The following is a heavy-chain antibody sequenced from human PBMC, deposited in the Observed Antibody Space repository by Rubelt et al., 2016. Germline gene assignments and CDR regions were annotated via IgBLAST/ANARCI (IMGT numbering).Heavy chain of an antibody. Sequence: QVQLQESGPGLVKPSQTLSLTCTVSGGSISSGGYYWSWIRQHPGKGLEWIGYIYYSGSTNYNPSLKSRVTISVDTSKNQFSLKLSSVTAADTAVYYCARSSIWYPQEFAYWGQGTLVTVSS. CDR1: GGSISSGGYY. CDR3: ARSSIWYPQEFAY. J-gene: IGHJ4*02. V-gene: IGHV4-31*03. D-gene: IGHD6-13*01. CDR2: IYYSGST.